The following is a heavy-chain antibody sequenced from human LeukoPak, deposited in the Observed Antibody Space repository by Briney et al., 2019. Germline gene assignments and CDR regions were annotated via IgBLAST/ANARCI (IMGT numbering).Heavy chain of an antibody. CDR1: GYTFTSYD. Sequence: ASVKVSCKASGYTFTSYDINWVRQATGQGLEWMGWMNPNSGNTGYAQKFQGRVTMTRNTSISTAYMELSSLRSEDTAVYYRARVIGTLWFGELYFDYWGQGTLVTVSS. J-gene: IGHJ4*02. D-gene: IGHD3-10*01. V-gene: IGHV1-8*01. CDR3: ARVIGTLWFGELYFDY. CDR2: MNPNSGNT.